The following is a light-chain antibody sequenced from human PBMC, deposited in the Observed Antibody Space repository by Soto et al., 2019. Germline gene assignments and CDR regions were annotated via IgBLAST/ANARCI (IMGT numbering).Light chain of an antibody. CDR3: QQTNSFPYT. J-gene: IGKJ2*01. CDR1: QAISTW. Sequence: DIQLTQSPSSVSASVGDSVTLTCRASQAISTWLAWYQQRPGKAPQLLIFGASSLQSGVPSRFSGRGSGTDFTLTISSLQPEDFATYYCQQTNSFPYTFVQGAKLDIK. V-gene: IGKV1-12*01. CDR2: GAS.